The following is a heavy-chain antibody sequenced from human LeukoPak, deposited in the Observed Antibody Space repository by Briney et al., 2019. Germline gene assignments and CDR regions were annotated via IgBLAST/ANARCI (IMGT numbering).Heavy chain of an antibody. D-gene: IGHD4-17*01. J-gene: IGHJ6*03. V-gene: IGHV1-69*02. Sequence: SVKVSCKASGGTFSSYTISWVRQAPGQGLEWMGRIIPILGIANYAQKFQGSVTITADKSTSTAYMELSSLRSEDTAVYYCARGTICGDYYYYYYMDVWGKGTTVTVSS. CDR1: GGTFSSYT. CDR2: IIPILGIA. CDR3: ARGTICGDYYYYYYMDV.